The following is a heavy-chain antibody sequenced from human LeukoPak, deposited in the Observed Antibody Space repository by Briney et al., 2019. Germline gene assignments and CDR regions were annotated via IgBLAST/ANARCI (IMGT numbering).Heavy chain of an antibody. Sequence: GGSLRLSRAASGFTFSSYSMSWVHQAPGKGLEWVSSISSSSSYIYYADSVKGRFTISRDNAKNSLYLQMNSLRAEDTAVYYCARDPHYDYVWGSSDYWGQGTLVTVSS. CDR3: ARDPHYDYVWGSSDY. CDR1: GFTFSSYS. V-gene: IGHV3-21*01. D-gene: IGHD3-16*01. CDR2: ISSSSSYI. J-gene: IGHJ4*02.